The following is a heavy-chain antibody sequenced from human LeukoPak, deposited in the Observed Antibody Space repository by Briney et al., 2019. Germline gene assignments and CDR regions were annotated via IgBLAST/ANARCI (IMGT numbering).Heavy chain of an antibody. J-gene: IGHJ4*02. Sequence: SVKVSCKASGYTFTDYFIHWVRQAPGQGPEWMGRMNGNSGVTMYAQTLQDRVTMTRDTSISTAYMELSRLTSDDTAVYYCARDLSSTSNWEFDYWGQGTLVTVSS. CDR3: ARDLSSTSNWEFDY. V-gene: IGHV1-2*06. CDR2: MNGNSGVT. D-gene: IGHD7-27*01. CDR1: GYTFTDYF.